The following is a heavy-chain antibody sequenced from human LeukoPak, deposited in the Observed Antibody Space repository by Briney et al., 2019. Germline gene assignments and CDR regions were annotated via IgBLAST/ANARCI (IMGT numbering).Heavy chain of an antibody. J-gene: IGHJ4*02. Sequence: ASVKVSCKASGYTFTGYYMHWVRQAPGQGLEWMGWINPNSGGTNYAQKFQGRVTMTRDTSISTAYMELSRLRSDDTAVFYSARAPRGYCSGGSRYNYWGQGTLVTVSS. CDR1: GYTFTGYY. CDR3: ARAPRGYCSGGSRYNY. CDR2: INPNSGGT. D-gene: IGHD2-15*01. V-gene: IGHV1-2*02.